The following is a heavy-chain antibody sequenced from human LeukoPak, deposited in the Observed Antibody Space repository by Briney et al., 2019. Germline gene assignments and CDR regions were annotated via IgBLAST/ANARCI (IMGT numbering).Heavy chain of an antibody. CDR2: ISAYNGNT. Sequence: ASVKVSCKASGYTFTSYGISWVRQAPGQGLEWMGWISAYNGNTNYAQKLQGRVTMTTDTSTSTAYTELRSLRSDDTAVYYCARDGGGDTVTFDYWGQGTLVTVSS. V-gene: IGHV1-18*01. D-gene: IGHD4-11*01. J-gene: IGHJ4*02. CDR3: ARDGGGDTVTFDY. CDR1: GYTFTSYG.